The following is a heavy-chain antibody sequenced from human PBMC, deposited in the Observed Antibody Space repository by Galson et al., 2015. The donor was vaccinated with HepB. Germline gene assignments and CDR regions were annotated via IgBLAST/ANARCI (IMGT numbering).Heavy chain of an antibody. V-gene: IGHV4-34*01. Sequence: LSLTCAVYGGSFSGYYWSWIRQPPGKGLEWIGEINHSGSTNYNPSLKSRVTISVDTSKNQFSLKLSSVTAADTAVYYCARVLRYFDWLLSPSYYYGMDVWGQGTTVTVSS. CDR3: ARVLRYFDWLLSPSYYYGMDV. J-gene: IGHJ6*02. CDR1: GGSFSGYY. CDR2: INHSGST. D-gene: IGHD3-9*01.